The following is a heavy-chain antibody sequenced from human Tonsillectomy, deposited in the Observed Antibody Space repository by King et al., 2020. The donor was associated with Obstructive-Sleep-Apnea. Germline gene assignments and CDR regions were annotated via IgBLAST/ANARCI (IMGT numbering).Heavy chain of an antibody. CDR1: GFTFSSYD. D-gene: IGHD3-9*01. V-gene: IGHV3-13*01. J-gene: IGHJ2*01. CDR3: ARSPAVLRYFDWLSGPKNWYFDL. Sequence: EVQLVESGGGLVQPGGSLRLSCAASGFTFSSYDMHWVRHATGKGLEWVSAIGTAGDTYYPGSVKGRFTISRENAKNSLYLQMNSLRAGDTAVYYCARSPAVLRYFDWLSGPKNWYFDLWGRGTLVTVSS. CDR2: IGTAGDT.